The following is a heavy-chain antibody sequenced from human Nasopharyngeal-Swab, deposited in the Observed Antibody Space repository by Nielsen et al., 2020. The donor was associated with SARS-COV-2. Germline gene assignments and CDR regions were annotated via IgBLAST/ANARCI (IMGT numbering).Heavy chain of an antibody. Sequence: GESLKLSCAASGFTFSTYWMSWVRQAPGKVLEWVANIRQDESEKYYVDSVKGRFTISRDNAKNSLFLQMNSLRVADTAVYYCARLLEVGGTPLDYWGQGTLVSVSS. D-gene: IGHD6-19*01. CDR3: ARLLEVGGTPLDY. CDR2: IRQDESEK. V-gene: IGHV3-7*01. CDR1: GFTFSTYW. J-gene: IGHJ4*02.